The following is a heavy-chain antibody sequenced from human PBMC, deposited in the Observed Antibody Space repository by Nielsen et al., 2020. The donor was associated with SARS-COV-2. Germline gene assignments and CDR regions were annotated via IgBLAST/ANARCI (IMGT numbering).Heavy chain of an antibody. CDR1: GFTFSSYA. CDR3: AKETIYGSGSYGY. D-gene: IGHD3-10*01. J-gene: IGHJ4*02. V-gene: IGHV3-30*18. CDR2: ISYDGSTK. Sequence: GESLKISCAASGFTFSSYAMHWVRQAPGKGLEWVAVISYDGSTKYFSDSVKGRFTVSRDNSKNTLYLQMNSLRAEDTAVYYCAKETIYGSGSYGYWGQGTLVTVSS.